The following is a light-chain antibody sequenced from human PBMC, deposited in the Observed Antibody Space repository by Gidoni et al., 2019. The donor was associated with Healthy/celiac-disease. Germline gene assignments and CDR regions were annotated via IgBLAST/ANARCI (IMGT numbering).Light chain of an antibody. CDR1: KSLLHSNAYNY. J-gene: IGKJ1*01. CDR3: MQALQTLWT. CDR2: LGS. Sequence: IVMSQSPLPLPVCPGEPASIPCRSSKSLLHSNAYNYLDWYQQKPGQSPQLLIYLGSTRASGVPDRFSGSGSGTDFTLKISRVEAEDVGVYYCMQALQTLWTFGQGTKVEIK. V-gene: IGKV2-28*01.